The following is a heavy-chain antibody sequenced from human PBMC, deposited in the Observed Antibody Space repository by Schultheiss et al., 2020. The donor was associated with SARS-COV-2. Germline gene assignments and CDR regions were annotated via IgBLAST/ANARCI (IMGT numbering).Heavy chain of an antibody. D-gene: IGHD5-12*01. CDR2: INHSGST. Sequence: SETLSLTCAVSGGSISSSNWWSWVRQPPGKGLEWIGEINHSGSTIYNPSLKSRVTISVDTSKNQFSLKLSSVTAADTAVYYCARTKWLGGYFDYWGQGTLVTVSS. CDR3: ARTKWLGGYFDY. J-gene: IGHJ4*02. CDR1: GGSISSSNW. V-gene: IGHV4-4*02.